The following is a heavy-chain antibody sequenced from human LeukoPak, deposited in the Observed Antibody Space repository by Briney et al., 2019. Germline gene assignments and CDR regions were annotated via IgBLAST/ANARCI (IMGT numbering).Heavy chain of an antibody. D-gene: IGHD1-26*01. CDR2: ISSSSSYI. Sequence: PGGSLRLSCAASGFTFSSYSMNWVRQAPGKGLEWVSSISSSSSYIYYADSVKGRFTISRDNAKNSLYLQMNSLRAEDTAVYYCARDPWQWDLPRYRWFDPWGQGTLVTVSS. CDR3: ARDPWQWDLPRYRWFDP. V-gene: IGHV3-21*01. CDR1: GFTFSSYS. J-gene: IGHJ5*02.